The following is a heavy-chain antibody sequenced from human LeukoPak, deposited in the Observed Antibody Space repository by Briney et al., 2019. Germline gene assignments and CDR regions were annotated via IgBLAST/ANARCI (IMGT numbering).Heavy chain of an antibody. CDR3: AKDKPDIVVVPATTGY. Sequence: GGSLRLSCAASGFTFSSYGMHWVRQAPGKGLEWVAFIRYDGSNKYYADSVKGRFTISRENSKNTLYLKMNSLRAEDTAVYYCAKDKPDIVVVPATTGYWGQGTLVTVSS. CDR2: IRYDGSNK. J-gene: IGHJ4*02. CDR1: GFTFSSYG. D-gene: IGHD2-2*01. V-gene: IGHV3-30*02.